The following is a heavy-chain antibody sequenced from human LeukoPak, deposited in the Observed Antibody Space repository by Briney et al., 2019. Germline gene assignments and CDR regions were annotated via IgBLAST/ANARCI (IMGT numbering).Heavy chain of an antibody. CDR3: ARGGLAGATPDY. Sequence: PGGSLRLSCAASGFTFNNYWIHWVRQAPGKGLVWVSFVNNDGTVTDYAGSVKGRFTMSRDNAKNMLYLQMNSLRAEDTAIYYCARGGLAGATPDYWGQGALVTVSS. CDR1: GFTFNNYW. V-gene: IGHV3-74*01. J-gene: IGHJ4*02. CDR2: VNNDGTVT. D-gene: IGHD1-26*01.